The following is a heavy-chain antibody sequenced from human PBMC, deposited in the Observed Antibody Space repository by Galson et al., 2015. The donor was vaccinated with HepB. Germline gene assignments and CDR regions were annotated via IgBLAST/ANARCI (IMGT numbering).Heavy chain of an antibody. CDR2: SSAYNGNT. Sequence: SVKVSCKASGYTFTSYGISWVRQAPGQGLEWMGWSSAYNGNTNYAQKLQGRVTMTTDTSTSTAYMELRNLRSDDTAVYYCARLYCSSTSCPEPYYYYYMDVWGKGTTVTVSS. D-gene: IGHD2-2*01. V-gene: IGHV1-18*01. J-gene: IGHJ6*03. CDR1: GYTFTSYG. CDR3: ARLYCSSTSCPEPYYYYYMDV.